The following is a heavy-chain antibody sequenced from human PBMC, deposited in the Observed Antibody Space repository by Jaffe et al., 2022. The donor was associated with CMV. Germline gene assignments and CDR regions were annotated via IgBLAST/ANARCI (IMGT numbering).Heavy chain of an antibody. J-gene: IGHJ6*03. V-gene: IGHV3-64D*06. CDR1: GFTFSNYN. CDR2: IFGDGNVA. D-gene: IGHD3-3*01. CDR3: VSDHDFWSSSPMDV. Sequence: EVQLVESGGGLVQPGGSLRISCSASGFTFSNYNMHWVRQAPGKGPEYVSAIFGDGNVAYYADSVRGRFTISRDNSKNTLFLQMSSLRGEDTAVYYCVSDHDFWSSSPMDVWGKGTTVTVSS.